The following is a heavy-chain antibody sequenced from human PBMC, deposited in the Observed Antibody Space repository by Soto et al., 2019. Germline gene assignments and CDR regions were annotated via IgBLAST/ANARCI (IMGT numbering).Heavy chain of an antibody. CDR2: ISSSSSTI. J-gene: IGHJ4*02. Sequence: PGGSLRLSCAASGLTFSSYSMNWVRQAPGKGLEWVSYISSSSSTIYYADSVKGRFTISRDNAKNSLYLQMNSLRTEDTAVYYCARVVAAAGQLYYIDYWGQGALVTVSS. CDR3: ARVVAAAGQLYYIDY. D-gene: IGHD6-13*01. V-gene: IGHV3-48*01. CDR1: GLTFSSYS.